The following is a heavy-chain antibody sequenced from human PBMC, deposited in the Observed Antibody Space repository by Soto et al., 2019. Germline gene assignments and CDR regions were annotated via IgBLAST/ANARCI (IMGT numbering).Heavy chain of an antibody. D-gene: IGHD5-12*01. CDR2: IWNEGTSR. CDR3: ARPDIVAAIGGALDC. Sequence: QVQLVESGGGVVQPGRSLRLSCEASGFTFSNYGMHWVRQAPGKGLEWVAVIWNEGTSRYYADSVKGRFTISRDNSKNTLFLQMNSLRAEDTAVYYCARPDIVAAIGGALDCWGQGTLVTVSS. CDR1: GFTFSNYG. J-gene: IGHJ4*02. V-gene: IGHV3-33*01.